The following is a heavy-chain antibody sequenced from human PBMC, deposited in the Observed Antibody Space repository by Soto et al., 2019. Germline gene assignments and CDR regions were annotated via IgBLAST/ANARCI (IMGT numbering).Heavy chain of an antibody. D-gene: IGHD1-20*01. Sequence: KPSETLSLTCTVSGGSISSSSYYWGWIRQPPGKGLEWIGSIYYSGSTYYNPSLKSRVTISVDTSKNQFSLKLSSVTAADTAVYYCARRYNGYKKTNWFDPWGQGTLVTVSS. CDR2: IYYSGST. V-gene: IGHV4-39*01. J-gene: IGHJ5*02. CDR3: ARRYNGYKKTNWFDP. CDR1: GGSISSSSYY.